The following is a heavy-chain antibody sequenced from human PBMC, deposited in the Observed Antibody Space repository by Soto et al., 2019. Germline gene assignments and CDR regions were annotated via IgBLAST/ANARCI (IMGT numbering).Heavy chain of an antibody. CDR3: ARGGGSIVVVPAAIRYYYYGMDV. V-gene: IGHV4-34*01. CDR2: INHSGST. CDR1: GGCLSGYY. Sequence: EVLSLSCADDGGCLSGYYWGWIRQPPGKGLEVIGKINHSGSTNYNPSLKSRVTISVDTSKNQFSLKLSSVTAADTAVYYCARGGGSIVVVPAAIRYYYYGMDVWGQGTTVPVSS. J-gene: IGHJ6*02. D-gene: IGHD2-2*01.